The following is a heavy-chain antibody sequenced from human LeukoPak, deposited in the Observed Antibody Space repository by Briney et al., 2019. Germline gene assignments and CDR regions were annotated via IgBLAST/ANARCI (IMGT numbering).Heavy chain of an antibody. CDR3: AKDIRGYSYGYVDY. Sequence: GGSLRLSCAASGFTFSNYGVHWVRRAPGKGLVGGEFILYDGSNEYSADSVKGRFTISRDSSKNTLYLQMNSLRAEDTAVYYCAKDIRGYSYGYVDYWGQGTLVTVSS. CDR1: GFTFSNYG. V-gene: IGHV3-30*18. CDR2: ILYDGSNE. J-gene: IGHJ4*02. D-gene: IGHD5-18*01.